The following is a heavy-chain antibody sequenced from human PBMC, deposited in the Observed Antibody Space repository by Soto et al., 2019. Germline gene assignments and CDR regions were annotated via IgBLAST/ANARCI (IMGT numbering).Heavy chain of an antibody. CDR1: GGSISSYY. D-gene: IGHD5-12*01. CDR3: ASEATVGDAFDI. CDR2: IYYSGST. V-gene: IGHV4-59*01. J-gene: IGHJ3*02. Sequence: QVQLQESGPGLVKPSETLSLTCTVSGGSISSYYWGWIRQPPGKGLEWIGYIYYSGSTNYNPSLKSRVTISVDTSKNQFSLELSSVTAADTAVYYCASEATVGDAFDIWGQGTMVTVSS.